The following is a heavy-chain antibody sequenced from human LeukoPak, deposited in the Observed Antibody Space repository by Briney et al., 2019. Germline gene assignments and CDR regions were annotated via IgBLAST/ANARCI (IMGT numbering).Heavy chain of an antibody. CDR1: GYTFTSYS. Sequence: ASVKVSCKASGYTFTSYSISWVRQAPGQGLEWVGWISAYNGNTNYAQKLQGRVTMTTDTSTSTAYMELRSLRSDDTAVYYCARDRPSRYYYDSSGYYDYWGQGTLVTVSS. D-gene: IGHD3-22*01. V-gene: IGHV1-18*01. CDR2: ISAYNGNT. J-gene: IGHJ4*02. CDR3: ARDRPSRYYYDSSGYYDY.